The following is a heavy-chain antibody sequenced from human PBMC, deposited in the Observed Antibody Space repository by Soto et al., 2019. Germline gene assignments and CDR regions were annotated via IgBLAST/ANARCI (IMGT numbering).Heavy chain of an antibody. J-gene: IGHJ4*01. CDR1: GGSISSGGYY. V-gene: IGHV4-31*03. CDR2: LSYSGST. CDR3: AGGVLH. Sequence: QVQLQESGPGLVKPSQTLSLTCTVSGGSISSGGYYWSWIRQHPGTGLECIGYLSYSGSTYYNPALMSRGTISVDAAKHQGSLILNSVTAADTAVYYCAGGVLHWGQGTLVTVSS.